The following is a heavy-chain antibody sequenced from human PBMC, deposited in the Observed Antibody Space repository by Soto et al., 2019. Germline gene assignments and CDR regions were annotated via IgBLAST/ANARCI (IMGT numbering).Heavy chain of an antibody. D-gene: IGHD4-17*01. J-gene: IGHJ5*02. V-gene: IGHV3-23*01. CDR1: GFTVRNYA. Sequence: GGSLRLSCLASGFTVRNYAMSWVRQAPGKGLEWVSSISVNGGTTYYADSVKGRFTISRDNSKNTQYLQMNSLKDGDTAVYYCAKDDYGYWFDPWGQGALVTVSS. CDR2: ISVNGGTT. CDR3: AKDDYGYWFDP.